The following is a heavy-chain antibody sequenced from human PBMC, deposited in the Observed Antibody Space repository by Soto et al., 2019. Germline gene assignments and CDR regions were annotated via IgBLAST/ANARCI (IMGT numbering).Heavy chain of an antibody. D-gene: IGHD3-10*01. CDR3: ARTDAKYFTSSEADY. CDR2: ISAYNGKT. Sequence: ASVKVSCKASGYIFTNYGVGWVRQAPGQEFEWMGWISAYNGKTKYAQNLQDRVTMTTDTSTSTAYMELRSLRSDDTAVYYCARTDAKYFTSSEADYWGQGTQVTVSS. J-gene: IGHJ4*02. CDR1: GYIFTNYG. V-gene: IGHV1-18*01.